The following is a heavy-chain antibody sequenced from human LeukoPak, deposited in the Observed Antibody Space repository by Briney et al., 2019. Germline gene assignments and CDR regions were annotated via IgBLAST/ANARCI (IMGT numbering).Heavy chain of an antibody. CDR1: GFTFSSYN. J-gene: IGHJ5*02. CDR2: ISTSGSTI. D-gene: IGHD3-22*01. V-gene: IGHV3-48*03. Sequence: GGSLRLSCAASGFTFSSYNMNWVRQAPGKGLDWVSYISTSGSTIYYADSVKGRFTISRDNAKNSLYLQMNSLRAEDTAVYYCARDLGQYYDTSDNWFDPWGQGTLVTVSS. CDR3: ARDLGQYYDTSDNWFDP.